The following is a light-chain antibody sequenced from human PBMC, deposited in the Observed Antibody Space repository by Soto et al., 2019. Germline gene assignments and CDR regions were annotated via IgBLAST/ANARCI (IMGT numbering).Light chain of an antibody. Sequence: MTQSPSSLSASVGDRVTLSCRASQSVSSSLAWYQQKPGQAPRLLIYGASTRATGIPARFSGSGSGTEFTLTISSLQSEDFAVYFCQQYNNWLWTFGQGTKVDIK. CDR3: QQYNNWLWT. V-gene: IGKV3-15*01. CDR1: QSVSSS. CDR2: GAS. J-gene: IGKJ1*01.